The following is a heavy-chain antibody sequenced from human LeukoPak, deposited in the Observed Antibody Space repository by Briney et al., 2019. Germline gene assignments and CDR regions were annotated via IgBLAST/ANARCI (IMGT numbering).Heavy chain of an antibody. D-gene: IGHD6-19*01. CDR2: IYYSGST. Sequence: SETLSLTCTVSGGSISSGGYYWSWIRQHPGKGLEWIGYIYYSGSTYYNPSPKSRVTISVDTSKNQFSLKLSSVTAADTAVYYCARSSGWSQGSWFDPWGQGTLVTVSS. CDR1: GGSISSGGYY. V-gene: IGHV4-31*03. CDR3: ARSSGWSQGSWFDP. J-gene: IGHJ5*02.